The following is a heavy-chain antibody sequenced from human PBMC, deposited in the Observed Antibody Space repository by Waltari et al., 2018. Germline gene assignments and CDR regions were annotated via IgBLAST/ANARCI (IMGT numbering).Heavy chain of an antibody. J-gene: IGHJ4*02. CDR1: GFTVSSNY. Sequence: EVQLVESGGGLIQPGGSLRLSCAASGFTVSSNYMSWVRQAPGKGLELVSVIYSGGSTYYADSVKGRFTISRDNSKNTLYLQMNSLRAEDTAVYYCARDNRHYGSGSYSYDYWGQGTLVTVSS. V-gene: IGHV3-53*01. CDR3: ARDNRHYGSGSYSYDY. CDR2: IYSGGST. D-gene: IGHD3-10*01.